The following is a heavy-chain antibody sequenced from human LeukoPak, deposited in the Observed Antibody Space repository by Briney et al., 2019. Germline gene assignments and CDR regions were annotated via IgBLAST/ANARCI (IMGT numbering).Heavy chain of an antibody. V-gene: IGHV3-23*01. J-gene: IGHJ4*02. Sequence: GGSLRLSCAASGFTFSNYAMSWVRQAPGKGLEWVSTISNSGGSTFYADSVKGRFTISRDYSKNTLYLQMNSLRAEDTAVYYCAKGVQVVPAAIEYWGQGTLVTVSS. CDR3: AKGVQVVPAAIEY. D-gene: IGHD2-2*02. CDR2: ISNSGGST. CDR1: GFTFSNYA.